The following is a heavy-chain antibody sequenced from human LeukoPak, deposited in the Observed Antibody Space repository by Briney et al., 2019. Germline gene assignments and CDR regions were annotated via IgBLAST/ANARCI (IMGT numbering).Heavy chain of an antibody. V-gene: IGHV3-33*01. CDR1: GFTFSSYG. D-gene: IGHD3-22*01. CDR2: IWYDGSNK. CDR3: ARDYYYDSSGYYYLNY. Sequence: GRSLRLSCAASGFTFSSYGMHWVRQAPDKGLEWVAVIWYDGSNKYYADSVKGRFTISRDNSKNTLYLQMNSLRAEDTAVYYCARDYYYDSSGYYYLNYWGQGTLVTVSS. J-gene: IGHJ4*02.